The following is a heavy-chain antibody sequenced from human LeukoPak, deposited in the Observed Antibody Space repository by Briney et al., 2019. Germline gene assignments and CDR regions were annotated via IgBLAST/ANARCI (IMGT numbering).Heavy chain of an antibody. J-gene: IGHJ4*02. Sequence: GGSLRLSCAASGFTFDDYGMSWVRQAPGKGLEWVSGINWNGGGTGYADSVKGRFTISRDNAKNSLYLQMNSLRAEDTALYYCARRRSGYYSVDYWGQGALVTVSS. CDR3: ARRRSGYYSVDY. V-gene: IGHV3-20*04. CDR1: GFTFDDYG. D-gene: IGHD3-22*01. CDR2: INWNGGGT.